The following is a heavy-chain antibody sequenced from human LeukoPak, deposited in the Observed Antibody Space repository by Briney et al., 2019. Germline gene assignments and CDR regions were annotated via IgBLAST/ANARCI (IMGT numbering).Heavy chain of an antibody. CDR1: GFTFSNAW. V-gene: IGHV3-15*01. CDR2: IKSKTDGGTT. Sequence: GGSLRLSCAASGFTFSNAWMSWVRQAPGKGLEWVGRIKSKTDGGTTDYAAPVKGRFTISRDDSKNTLYLQMNSLKTEDTAVYYCTTVDGYAEYYYYYYYMDVWGKGTTVTVS. CDR3: TTVDGYAEYYYYYYYMDV. J-gene: IGHJ6*03. D-gene: IGHD3-16*01.